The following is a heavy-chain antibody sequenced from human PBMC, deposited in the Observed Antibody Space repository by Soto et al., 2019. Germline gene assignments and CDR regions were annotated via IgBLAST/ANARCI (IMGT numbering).Heavy chain of an antibody. V-gene: IGHV4-39*01. J-gene: IGHJ4*01. CDR3: ARRNYPYYFDY. D-gene: IGHD3-10*01. Sequence: SLTCTVSGGSVSSRSYFWGWIRQPPGKGLEWIGNIYNTGSTYYNPSLKSRVTVSADTSMNQFSLSLTSVTAADAALYFCARRNYPYYFDYWGHGTLVTVSS. CDR1: GGSVSSRSYF. CDR2: IYNTGST.